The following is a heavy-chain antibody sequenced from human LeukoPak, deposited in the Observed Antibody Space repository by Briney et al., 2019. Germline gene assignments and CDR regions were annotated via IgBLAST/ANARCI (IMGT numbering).Heavy chain of an antibody. D-gene: IGHD3-22*01. CDR3: ARVAPSGYSALDY. V-gene: IGHV4-34*01. CDR2: IYHSGSS. CDR1: GNSFGDYY. J-gene: IGHJ4*02. Sequence: SETLSLTCTVSGNSFGDYYWSWIRQPPGKGLEWIGEIYHSGSSNYNPSLKSRVTISVDKSKNQFSLKLRSVTAADTAVYYCARVAPSGYSALDYWGQGTLVTVSS.